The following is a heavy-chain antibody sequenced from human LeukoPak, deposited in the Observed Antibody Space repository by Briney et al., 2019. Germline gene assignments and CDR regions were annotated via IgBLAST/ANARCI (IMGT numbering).Heavy chain of an antibody. CDR1: GFTFSTYT. CDR2: ISNSGGNT. D-gene: IGHD3-16*01. Sequence: WGSLRLSCAASGFTFSTYTMNWVRQAPGKGLEWVSTISNSGGNTYYADSVKGRFTISRDNSKNTLYLQMNSLRAEDTAIYYCAKGLRGNGGFDYWGQGTLVTVSS. CDR3: AKGLRGNGGFDY. J-gene: IGHJ4*02. V-gene: IGHV3-23*01.